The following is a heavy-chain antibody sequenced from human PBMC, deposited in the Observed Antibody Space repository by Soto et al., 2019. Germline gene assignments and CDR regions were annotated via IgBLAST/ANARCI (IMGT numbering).Heavy chain of an antibody. Sequence: GSLRLSCVASGFTFSNSEMNWVRQAPGKGLEWVSYISTTGSITYYADSVRGRFTVSRDSAKNSLFLQMNSLRAEDTATYYCERGTGTTSLVVDSWGQGTLVTVSS. J-gene: IGHJ4*02. V-gene: IGHV3-48*03. CDR2: ISTTGSIT. D-gene: IGHD1-7*01. CDR1: GFTFSNSE. CDR3: ERGTGTTSLVVDS.